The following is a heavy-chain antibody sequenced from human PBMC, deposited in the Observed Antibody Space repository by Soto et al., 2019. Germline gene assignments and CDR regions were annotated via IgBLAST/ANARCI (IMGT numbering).Heavy chain of an antibody. D-gene: IGHD1-26*01. J-gene: IGHJ6*02. CDR3: AREGGSYYLGYYYYYGMDV. CDR1: GFTFSSYW. V-gene: IGHV3-74*01. CDR2: INSDGSST. Sequence: PGGSLRLSCAASGFTFSSYWMHWVRQAPGKGLVWVSRINSDGSSTSYADSVKGRFTISRDNAKNTLYLQMNSLRAEDTAVYYCAREGGSYYLGYYYYYGMDVWGQGTTVTVSS.